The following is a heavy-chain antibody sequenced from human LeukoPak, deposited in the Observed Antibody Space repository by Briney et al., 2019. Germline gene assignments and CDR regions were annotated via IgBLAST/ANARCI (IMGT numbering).Heavy chain of an antibody. Sequence: GGSLRLSCAASGFTFSSYWLSWVRQAPGKGLEWVANIKQDGSEKYYVDSVKGRFTISRDNAKNSLYLQMNSLRAEDTAVYYCARGGLHYYDSSGYDYWGQGTLVTVSS. D-gene: IGHD3-22*01. CDR3: ARGGLHYYDSSGYDY. J-gene: IGHJ4*02. CDR1: GFTFSSYW. CDR2: IKQDGSEK. V-gene: IGHV3-7*01.